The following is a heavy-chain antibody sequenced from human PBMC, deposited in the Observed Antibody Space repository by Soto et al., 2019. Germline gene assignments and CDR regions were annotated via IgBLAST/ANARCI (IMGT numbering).Heavy chain of an antibody. CDR1: GFSFSSFA. J-gene: IGHJ4*02. Sequence: HPGGSLRLSCAASGFSFSSFAMSWFRQAPGKGLEWVSGITDTGGGTYYADSVMGRFTISRDSSKNSLYLQMNSLRAEDTAIYYCAKERGSGSYPVDYWGQRTLVTVSS. V-gene: IGHV3-23*01. CDR3: AKERGSGSYPVDY. D-gene: IGHD3-10*01. CDR2: ITDTGGGT.